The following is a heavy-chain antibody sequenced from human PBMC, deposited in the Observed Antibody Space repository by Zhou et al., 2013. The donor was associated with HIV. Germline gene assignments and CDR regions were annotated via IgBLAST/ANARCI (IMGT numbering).Heavy chain of an antibody. CDR2: ISGYNDNT. CDR1: GYTFASHG. CDR3: ARDHGYDSSGFYALDI. J-gene: IGHJ3*02. V-gene: IGHV1-18*01. Sequence: VQLVQSGPEVKKPGASVKVSCKASGYTFASHGISWVRQAPGQGLEWMGWISGYNDNTNYAQKFQGRVTMTTDTSTRIAYMELRSLRSDDTAVYYCARDHGYDSSGFYALDIWGQGTMVTVSS. D-gene: IGHD3-22*01.